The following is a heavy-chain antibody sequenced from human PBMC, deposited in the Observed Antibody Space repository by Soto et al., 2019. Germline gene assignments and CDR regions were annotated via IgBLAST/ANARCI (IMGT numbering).Heavy chain of an antibody. CDR2: ISSSGSTI. D-gene: IGHD3-22*01. CDR3: ARTDYYDSSGYYYSWFDP. J-gene: IGHJ5*02. V-gene: IGHV3-48*03. Sequence: QPGGSLRLSCAASGFTFSSYEMNWVRQAPGKGLEWVSYISSSGSTIYYADSVKGRFTISRDNAKNSLYLQMNSLRAEDTAVYYCARTDYYDSSGYYYSWFDPWGQGTLVTVSS. CDR1: GFTFSSYE.